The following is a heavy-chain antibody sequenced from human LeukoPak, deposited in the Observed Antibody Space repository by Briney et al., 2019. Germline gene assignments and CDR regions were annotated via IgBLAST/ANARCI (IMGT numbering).Heavy chain of an antibody. CDR1: GFTFSSYA. CDR3: ARAPVLLWFGELDY. CDR2: ISYDGSNK. Sequence: TGGSLRLSCAASGFTFSSYAMHWVRQAPGKGLEWVAVISYDGSNKYYADSVKGRFTISRDNSKNTLYLQMSSPRAEDTAVYYCARAPVLLWFGELDYWGQGTLVTVSS. V-gene: IGHV3-30*04. D-gene: IGHD3-10*01. J-gene: IGHJ4*02.